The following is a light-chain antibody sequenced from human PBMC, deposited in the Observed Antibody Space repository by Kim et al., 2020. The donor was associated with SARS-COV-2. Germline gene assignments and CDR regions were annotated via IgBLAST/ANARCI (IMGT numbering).Light chain of an antibody. CDR3: QQYNGYSVYT. CDR2: KAS. CDR1: QSISSW. Sequence: DIQMTQSPSTLSASVGDRVTITCRASQSISSWLAWYQQKPGKVPKLLIYKASSLESGVPSRFSGTGSGTEFTLTINSLQPDDFATYYCQQYNGYSVYTFGQGTKVDIK. J-gene: IGKJ2*01. V-gene: IGKV1-5*03.